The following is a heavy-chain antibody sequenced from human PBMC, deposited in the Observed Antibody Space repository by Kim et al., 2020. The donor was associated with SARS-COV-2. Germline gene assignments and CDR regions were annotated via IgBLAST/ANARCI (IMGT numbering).Heavy chain of an antibody. D-gene: IGHD4-17*01. Sequence: LKSRVTISVDPSKNQFSLKLSSVTAADTAVYYCARFRTVTTFFYYYYGMDVWGQGTTVTVSS. J-gene: IGHJ6*02. V-gene: IGHV4-34*01. CDR3: ARFRTVTTFFYYYYGMDV.